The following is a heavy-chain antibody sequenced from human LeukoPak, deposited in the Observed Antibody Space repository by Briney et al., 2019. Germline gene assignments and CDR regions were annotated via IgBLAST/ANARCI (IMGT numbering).Heavy chain of an antibody. CDR2: ISGGGGII. CDR1: GFTVSTYA. Sequence: GGSLRLSCLASGFTVSTYAMSWVRQAPGKGLEWVSGISGGGGIIYYADSVKGRFTISKDNSKNTLSLQMNSLRAEDTAVYYCAKGSTTGTTGGSFDPWGQGALVTVSS. V-gene: IGHV3-23*01. J-gene: IGHJ5*02. D-gene: IGHD1-1*01. CDR3: AKGSTTGTTGGSFDP.